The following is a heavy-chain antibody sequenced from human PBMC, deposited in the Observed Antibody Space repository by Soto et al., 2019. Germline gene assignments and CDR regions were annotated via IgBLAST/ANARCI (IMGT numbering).Heavy chain of an antibody. V-gene: IGHV4-4*02. Sequence: QVQLQESGPGLVKPSGTLALTCAVSGVSVTRSNWWSWVRQSPGKELEWIGEVYHSGSTRYNPSLNSRVTLSVDISRNQFSLRLTSVTAADTAVYYCAREGIYSSFDPWGQGILVTVSS. CDR1: GVSVTRSNW. CDR3: AREGIYSSFDP. J-gene: IGHJ5*02. CDR2: VYHSGST. D-gene: IGHD5-12*01.